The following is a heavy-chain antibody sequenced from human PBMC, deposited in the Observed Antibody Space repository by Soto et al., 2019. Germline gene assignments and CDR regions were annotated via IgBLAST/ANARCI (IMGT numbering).Heavy chain of an antibody. CDR2: ISTDGSIT. CDR3: ARNIDGVDY. V-gene: IGHV3-74*01. Sequence: PGGSLRLSCAASGFTFGTYWMHWLRQVPGKGLMWVSRISTDGSITAYADSVKGRFTVSRDNAKNTLYLQMNSLRADDTAVYYCARNIDGVDYWGQGTLVTVSS. J-gene: IGHJ4*02. CDR1: GFTFGTYW.